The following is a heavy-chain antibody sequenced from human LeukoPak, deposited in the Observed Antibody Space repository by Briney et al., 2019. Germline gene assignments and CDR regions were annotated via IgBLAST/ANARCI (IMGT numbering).Heavy chain of an antibody. CDR1: GGTFSSYA. CDR3: SRGFYYGFWSGYYVY. D-gene: IGHD3-3*01. CDR2: IIPIFGTA. J-gene: IGHJ4*02. V-gene: IGHV1-69*05. Sequence: SVKVSCKASGGTFSSYAISWVRQAPGQGLEWMGGIIPIFGTANYAQKFQGRVTITTDESTSTAYMELSSMRSEDKAVYYCSRGFYYGFWSGYYVYWGQGTLVTASS.